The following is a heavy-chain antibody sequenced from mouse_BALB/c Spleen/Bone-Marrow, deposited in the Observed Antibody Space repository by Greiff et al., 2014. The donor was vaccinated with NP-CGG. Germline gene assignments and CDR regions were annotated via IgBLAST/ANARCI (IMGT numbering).Heavy chain of an antibody. CDR2: INPSNGRT. D-gene: IGHD2-3*01. V-gene: IGHV1S81*02. J-gene: IGHJ3*01. Sequence: QVQLQQSGAELVKPGASVKLSCKASGYTFTSYWMHWVKQRPGQGLEWIGEINPSNGRTNYNEKFKGKATLTVDKSSSTAYMQHSSLTSEDSAVYYGARDGYYWGQGTLVTVSA. CDR3: ARDGYY. CDR1: GYTFTSYW.